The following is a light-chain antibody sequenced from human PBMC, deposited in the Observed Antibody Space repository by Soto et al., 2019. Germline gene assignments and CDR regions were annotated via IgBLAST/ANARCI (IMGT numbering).Light chain of an antibody. CDR1: SSDVGGYNY. V-gene: IGLV2-14*01. Sequence: QSVLTQPASVSGSPGQSITMSCTGTSSDVGGYNYVSWYQQHPGKAPKLMIYGVTNRPSGVSNRFSGSKSGNTASLTISLLQAEYEADYHCISYTSSSTYVFGTGTKVTVL. CDR2: GVT. J-gene: IGLJ1*01. CDR3: ISYTSSSTYV.